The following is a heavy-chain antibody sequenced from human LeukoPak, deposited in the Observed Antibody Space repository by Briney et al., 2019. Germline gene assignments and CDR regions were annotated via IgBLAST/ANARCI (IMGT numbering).Heavy chain of an antibody. V-gene: IGHV1-69*06. Sequence: SVKVSCKASGGTFSSYAISWVRQAPGQGLEWMGGIIPIFGTANYAQKFQGRVTITAGKSTSTAYMELSSLRSEDTAVYYCARGDYDILTGLIGSSFDYWGQGTLVTVSS. CDR1: GGTFSSYA. CDR2: IIPIFGTA. CDR3: ARGDYDILTGLIGSSFDY. D-gene: IGHD3-9*01. J-gene: IGHJ4*02.